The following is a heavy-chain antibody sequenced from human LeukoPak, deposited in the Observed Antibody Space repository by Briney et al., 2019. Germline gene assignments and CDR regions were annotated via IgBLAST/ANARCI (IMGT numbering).Heavy chain of an antibody. CDR2: ITGSGGNT. CDR3: AKDRDTLFYYYGMDV. D-gene: IGHD3-9*01. J-gene: IGHJ6*02. Sequence: GGSLSLSCAASGFTFSSYAMSWVRQAPGERLEWVSTITGSGGNTYYADSVKGRFTISRDNSKNTLYLQVNSLRAEDTAVYYCAKDRDTLFYYYGMDVWGQGTTVTVSS. V-gene: IGHV3-23*01. CDR1: GFTFSSYA.